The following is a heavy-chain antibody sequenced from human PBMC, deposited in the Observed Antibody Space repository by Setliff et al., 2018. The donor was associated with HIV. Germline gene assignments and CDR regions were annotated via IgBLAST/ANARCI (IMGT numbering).Heavy chain of an antibody. V-gene: IGHV3-23*03. J-gene: IGHJ4*02. Sequence: PGESLRLSCAASGFTFSSYAMTWVRQAPGKGVEWVSVIFSGGDSTYYADSVKGRFIISRDNSKNTLYLQMNSLRAEDTAVYFCARYVRPPYYFDYWGQGALVTVSS. CDR3: ARYVRPPYYFDY. CDR2: IFSGGDST. CDR1: GFTFSSYA. D-gene: IGHD3-10*01.